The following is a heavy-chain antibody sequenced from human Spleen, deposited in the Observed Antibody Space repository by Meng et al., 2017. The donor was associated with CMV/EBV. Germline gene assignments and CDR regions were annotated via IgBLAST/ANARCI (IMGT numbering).Heavy chain of an antibody. D-gene: IGHD3-9*01. V-gene: IGHV3-23*03. CDR2: IYSGGGST. J-gene: IGHJ5*02. CDR3: AKGITIGLPNWIDP. CDR1: GFTVSSNY. Sequence: GGSLRLSCAASGFTVSSNYMSWVRQAPGKGLEWVSVIYSGGGSTYYADSVKGRFTISRDNSKNTLYLQMNSLRAEDTGVYYCAKGITIGLPNWIDPWGQGTLVTVSS.